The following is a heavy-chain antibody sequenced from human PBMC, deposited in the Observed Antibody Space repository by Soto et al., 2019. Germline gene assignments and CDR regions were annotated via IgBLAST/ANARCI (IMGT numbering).Heavy chain of an antibody. D-gene: IGHD2-15*01. CDR1: GLTFRNYA. J-gene: IGHJ4*02. CDR2: ISGSGSMK. CDR3: AKEAVASEQVPIPGDS. Sequence: GGSLRLSCTASGLTFRNYAMTWVRQAPGRGLEWVSGISGSGSMKYYADSVKGRFTISRDNSKNMLFLQMDSLRDEDTAMYHCAKEAVASEQVPIPGDSWGQGTMVTVSS. V-gene: IGHV3-23*01.